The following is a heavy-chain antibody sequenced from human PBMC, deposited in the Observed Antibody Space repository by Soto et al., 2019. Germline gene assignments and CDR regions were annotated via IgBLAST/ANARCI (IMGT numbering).Heavy chain of an antibody. CDR1: GFTFSDYP. D-gene: IGHD1-26*01. Sequence: GGSLRLSCAASGFTFSDYPMHWVRQAPGKGLEWVAVISYDGRVKYYVDSVKGRFTNSRDDSKNTLYLQMNSLRVDDTAVYYCARDFIVGAPDYFDYWGQGTLVTVSS. CDR2: ISYDGRVK. V-gene: IGHV3-30*04. J-gene: IGHJ4*02. CDR3: ARDFIVGAPDYFDY.